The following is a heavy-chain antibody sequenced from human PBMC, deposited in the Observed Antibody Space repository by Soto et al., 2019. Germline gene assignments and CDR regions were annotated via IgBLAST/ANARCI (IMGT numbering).Heavy chain of an antibody. J-gene: IGHJ5*02. CDR3: AKEGGSAGSPPLYNWFDP. D-gene: IGHD6-19*01. CDR1: GFTFSSYG. CDR2: ISHHGSNK. Sequence: QVQLVESGGGVVQPGRSLRLSCVASGFTFSSYGMHWVRQAPGKGLEWVSLISHHGSNKYYADSVKGRFTSSRDNSKNTLYLQMNGLRAEDMAVYYCAKEGGSAGSPPLYNWFDPWGQGTLVTVSS. V-gene: IGHV3-30*18.